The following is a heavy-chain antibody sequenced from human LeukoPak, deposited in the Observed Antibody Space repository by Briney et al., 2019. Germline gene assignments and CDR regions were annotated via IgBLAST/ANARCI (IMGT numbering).Heavy chain of an antibody. CDR2: IYSGGST. CDR1: RFTVSSNY. CDR3: ARFPIVVVPAAPPDAFDI. J-gene: IGHJ3*02. D-gene: IGHD2-2*01. Sequence: PGGSLRLSCAASRFTVSSNYMSWVRHAPRRGLEWVSVIYSGGSTYYADSVKGRFTISRDNSKNTLYLQMNSLRAEDTAVYYCARFPIVVVPAAPPDAFDIWGQGTMVTVSS. V-gene: IGHV3-66*01.